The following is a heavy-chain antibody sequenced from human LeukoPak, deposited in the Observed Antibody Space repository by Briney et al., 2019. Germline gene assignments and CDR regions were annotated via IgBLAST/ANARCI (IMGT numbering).Heavy chain of an antibody. D-gene: IGHD1-26*01. CDR1: GGSISSGGYY. J-gene: IGHJ4*02. Sequence: PSQTLSLTCTVSGGSISSGGYYWSWIRQPPGKGLEWIGYIYHSGSTYYNPSLKSRVTISVDRSKNQFSLKLSSVTAADTAVYYCARTRVPGSYSPKGPFDYWGQGTLVTVSS. CDR3: ARTRVPGSYSPKGPFDY. V-gene: IGHV4-30-2*01. CDR2: IYHSGST.